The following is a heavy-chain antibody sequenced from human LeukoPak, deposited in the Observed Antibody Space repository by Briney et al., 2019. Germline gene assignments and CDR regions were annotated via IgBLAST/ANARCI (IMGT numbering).Heavy chain of an antibody. V-gene: IGHV4-30-2*01. J-gene: IGHJ1*01. Sequence: RPSASLSLTYCVYGDSVSSAGCYWGWLRQPAGKALEWIEYIYQGGPTYYNPSLKSRVTMSAARSKNQFSLKMRSLTVADTAVYYCATEIAAASFVYWGQGILVIVSS. CDR2: IYQGGPT. CDR3: ATEIAAASFVY. CDR1: GDSVSSAGCY. D-gene: IGHD6-13*01.